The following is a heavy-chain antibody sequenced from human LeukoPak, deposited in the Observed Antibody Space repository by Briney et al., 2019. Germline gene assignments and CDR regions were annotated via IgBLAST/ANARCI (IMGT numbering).Heavy chain of an antibody. J-gene: IGHJ4*02. CDR3: ARDNRLTLIADY. Sequence: ASVKVSCKASGYTFTSYGISWVRQAPGQGLEWMGWISAYNGNTNYAQKLQGRVTMTTDTSTGTAYMELRSLRSDDTAVYYCARDNRLTLIADYWGQGTLVTVSS. CDR2: ISAYNGNT. CDR1: GYTFTSYG. D-gene: IGHD1-14*01. V-gene: IGHV1-18*04.